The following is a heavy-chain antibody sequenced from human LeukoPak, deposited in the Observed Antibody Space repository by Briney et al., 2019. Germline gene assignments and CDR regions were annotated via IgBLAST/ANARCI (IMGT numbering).Heavy chain of an antibody. J-gene: IGHJ5*02. V-gene: IGHV3-7*03. CDR1: GFTFSSYW. CDR2: IKQDGSEK. D-gene: IGHD3-9*01. CDR3: ARGALRYFDWLPIAYNWFDP. Sequence: PGGSLRLSCAASGFTFSSYWMSWVRQAPGKGLEWVANIKQDGSEKYYVDSVKGRFTISRDNAKNSLYLQMNSLRAEDTAVYYCARGALRYFDWLPIAYNWFDPWGQGTLVTVSS.